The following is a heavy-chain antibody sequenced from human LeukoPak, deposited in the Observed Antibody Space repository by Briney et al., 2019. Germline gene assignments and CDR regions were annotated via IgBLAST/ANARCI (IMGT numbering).Heavy chain of an antibody. D-gene: IGHD7-27*01. Sequence: SSETLSLTCTVSGGSISSSSYYWGWIRQPPRKGLDWIGSIYSSGSTYYNPSLRSRITISVDTSKNQFSLKLSSVTAADTAVYYCAKTGGPWDWGRGTLVTVSS. CDR3: AKTGGPWD. V-gene: IGHV4-39*01. CDR1: GGSISSSSYY. CDR2: IYSSGST. J-gene: IGHJ4*02.